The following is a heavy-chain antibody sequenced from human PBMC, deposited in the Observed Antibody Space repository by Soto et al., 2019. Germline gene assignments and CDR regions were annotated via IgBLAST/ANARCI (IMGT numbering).Heavy chain of an antibody. V-gene: IGHV4-39*01. J-gene: IGHJ6*02. Sequence: SETLSLTCTVSGGSISSSSYYWGWIRQPPGKGLEWIGSIYYSGSTYYNPSLKSRVTISVDTSKNRFSLKLSSVTAADTAVYYCARGDDYSNCEAYYYGMDVWGQGTTVTVSS. CDR3: ARGDDYSNCEAYYYGMDV. CDR1: GGSISSSSYY. CDR2: IYYSGST. D-gene: IGHD4-4*01.